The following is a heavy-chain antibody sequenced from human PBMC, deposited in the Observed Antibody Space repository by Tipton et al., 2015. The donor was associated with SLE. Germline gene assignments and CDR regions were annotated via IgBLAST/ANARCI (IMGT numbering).Heavy chain of an antibody. V-gene: IGHV6-1*01. J-gene: IGHJ3*02. CDR3: ARLGPTGDLGDAFDI. CDR1: GDSVSSNSAA. D-gene: IGHD7-27*01. Sequence: LVQPSQTLSLTCAISGDSVSSNSAAWNWIRQSPSRGLEWLGGTYCRSKWYNDYAVSVKSRITINPDTSKNQFSLQVNSVTPEDTAVYYCARLGPTGDLGDAFDIWGQGTMVTVSS. CDR2: TYCRSKWYN.